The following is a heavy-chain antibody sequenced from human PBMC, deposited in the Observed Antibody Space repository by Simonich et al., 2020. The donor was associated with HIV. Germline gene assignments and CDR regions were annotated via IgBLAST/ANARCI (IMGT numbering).Heavy chain of an antibody. V-gene: IGHV3-7*01. CDR3: ALGWGSGWYFDL. CDR2: INQDGSEK. D-gene: IGHD7-27*01. Sequence: EVQLVESGGGLVQPGRSLRLSCADSGFTFCTYWMTWVRQSPGKGLEWGDYINQDGSEKNYVDSVKGRFTISRDNAKNSLSLLMNSLRDEDTALYYCALGWGSGWYFDLWGRATLVTVSS. J-gene: IGHJ2*01. CDR1: GFTFCTYW.